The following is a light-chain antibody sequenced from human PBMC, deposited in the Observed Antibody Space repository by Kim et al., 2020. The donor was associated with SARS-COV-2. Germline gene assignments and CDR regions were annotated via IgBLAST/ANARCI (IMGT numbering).Light chain of an antibody. CDR2: RNN. J-gene: IGLJ3*02. Sequence: ELTQPPSASGTPGQRVTISCSGSSSNIGSNYVYWYQQLPGTAPKLLIYRNNQRPSGVPDRFSGSKSGTSASLAISGLRSEDEAYYYCAAWDDSLSGSFWVFGGGTQLTVL. CDR3: AAWDDSLSGSFWV. CDR1: SSNIGSNY. V-gene: IGLV1-47*01.